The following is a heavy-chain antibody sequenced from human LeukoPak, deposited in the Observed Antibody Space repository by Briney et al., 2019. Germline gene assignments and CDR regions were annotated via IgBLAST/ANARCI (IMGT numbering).Heavy chain of an antibody. CDR3: AKTTTGYSSGRYPGWPVDC. D-gene: IGHD6-19*01. CDR2: ISGSGGGT. V-gene: IGHV3-23*01. Sequence: GGSLRLSCGASGFTFNSYAVSWVRQAPGKGLEWVSAISGSGGGTYYADSVKGRFAISRDNSKNTVYLQMNSLSTEDTAVYYCAKTTTGYSSGRYPGWPVDCWGQGTLVTVSS. J-gene: IGHJ4*02. CDR1: GFTFNSYA.